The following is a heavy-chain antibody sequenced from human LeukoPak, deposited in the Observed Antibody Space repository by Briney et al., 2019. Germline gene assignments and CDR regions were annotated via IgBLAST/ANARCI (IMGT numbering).Heavy chain of an antibody. Sequence: GGSLRLSCAASGFTFSSYAMHWVRQAPGKGLEWVAVISYDGSNKYYADSVKGRFTISRDNSKNTLYLQMNSLRAEDTAVYYCVREAAATLFDYWGQGTLVTVSS. V-gene: IGHV3-30*04. D-gene: IGHD1-26*01. CDR3: VREAAATLFDY. J-gene: IGHJ4*02. CDR2: ISYDGSNK. CDR1: GFTFSSYA.